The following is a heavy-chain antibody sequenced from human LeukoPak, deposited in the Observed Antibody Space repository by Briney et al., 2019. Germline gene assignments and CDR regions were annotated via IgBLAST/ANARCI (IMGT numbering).Heavy chain of an antibody. CDR1: GGSVTSYY. Sequence: PSETLSLTCTVSGGSVTSYYWSWIRQPPGKGLEWIGYLYYSGATNYNPSLKSRVTISVDTSRNRFSLKLNSVTAADTAVYYCARVPPRSSGWYFFDYWGQGTLVTVSS. CDR3: ARVPPRSSGWYFFDY. J-gene: IGHJ4*02. V-gene: IGHV4-59*02. CDR2: LYYSGAT. D-gene: IGHD6-19*01.